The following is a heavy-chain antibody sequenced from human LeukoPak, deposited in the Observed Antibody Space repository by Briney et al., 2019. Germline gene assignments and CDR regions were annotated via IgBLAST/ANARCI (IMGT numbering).Heavy chain of an antibody. CDR3: ARAPTGYSSGWYDY. CDR2: INPNSGGT. D-gene: IGHD6-19*01. J-gene: IGHJ4*02. CDR1: GYTFTGYY. V-gene: IGHV1-2*02. Sequence: ASVKVSCKASGYTFTGYYMRWVRQAPGQGLEWMGWINPNSGGTNYAQKFQGRVTMTRDTSISTAYMELSRLRSDDTAVYYCARAPTGYSSGWYDYWGQGTLVTVSS.